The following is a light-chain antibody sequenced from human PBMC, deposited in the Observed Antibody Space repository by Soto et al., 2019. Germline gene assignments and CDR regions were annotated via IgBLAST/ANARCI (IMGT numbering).Light chain of an antibody. CDR3: MQASHFRT. J-gene: IGKJ5*01. CDR2: KVS. V-gene: IGKV2-24*01. CDR1: QSLVHSDGDTY. Sequence: DIVMTQTPLSSPVTLGQPASISCRSSQSLVHSDGDTYLSWLQQRPGQPLRLLIYKVSNRFSGXPXXFSGSGAGTDFTLKISRVEAEHVGVYYSMQASHFRTVGQGTRLEIK.